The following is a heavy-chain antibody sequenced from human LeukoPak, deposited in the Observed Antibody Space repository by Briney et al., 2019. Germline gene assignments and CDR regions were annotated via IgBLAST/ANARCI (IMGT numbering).Heavy chain of an antibody. D-gene: IGHD5-24*01. CDR2: IIPIFGTA. V-gene: IGHV1-69*05. Sequence: SVKVSCKASGGTFSSYAISWVRQAPGQGLEWMGGIIPIFGTANYAQKFQGRVTITTDESTSTAYMELSSLRSEDTAVYYCASEYLESSVRIDYWGQGTLVTVSS. J-gene: IGHJ4*02. CDR1: GGTFSSYA. CDR3: ASEYLESSVRIDY.